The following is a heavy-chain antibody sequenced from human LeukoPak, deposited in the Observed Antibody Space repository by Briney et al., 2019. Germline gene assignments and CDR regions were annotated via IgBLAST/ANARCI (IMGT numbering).Heavy chain of an antibody. Sequence: SVKVSCKASGGTFSSYAISWVRQAPGQGLEWMGRIIPIFGTANYAQKFQGRVTITTDESTSTAYMELSSLRSEDTAVYYCASGFRWAYGDYGTNWGQGTLVTVSS. V-gene: IGHV1-69*05. CDR1: GGTFSSYA. J-gene: IGHJ4*02. D-gene: IGHD4-17*01. CDR3: ASGFRWAYGDYGTN. CDR2: IIPIFGTA.